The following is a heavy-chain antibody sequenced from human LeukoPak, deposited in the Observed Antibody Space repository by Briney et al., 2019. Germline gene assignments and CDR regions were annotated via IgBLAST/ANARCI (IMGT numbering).Heavy chain of an antibody. V-gene: IGHV3-23*01. CDR3: AKDLHYNNNWYFFFDY. CDR2: ISDSGGST. J-gene: IGHJ4*02. D-gene: IGHD6-13*01. Sequence: GGSLRLSCVASGFTFSSHAMSWVRQAPGKGLEWVSGISDSGGSTYYADSVKGRFTISRDNSKNTLHLQMNSLRAEDTAVYYCAKDLHYNNNWYFFFDYWGQGTLVTVSS. CDR1: GFTFSSHA.